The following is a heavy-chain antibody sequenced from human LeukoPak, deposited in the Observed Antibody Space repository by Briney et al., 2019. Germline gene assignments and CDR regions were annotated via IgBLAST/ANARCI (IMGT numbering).Heavy chain of an antibody. CDR2: ISGSGGST. V-gene: IGHV3-23*01. CDR3: AKMRYDSRGFDY. J-gene: IGHJ4*02. Sequence: PGGSLRLSCAASGFTFSSYAMSWVRQAPGKGMEWVSAISGSGGSTYYADSVKGRFTISRDNSKNTLYLQMNSLRAEDTAVYYCAKMRYDSRGFDYWGQGTLVTVSS. CDR1: GFTFSSYA. D-gene: IGHD3-22*01.